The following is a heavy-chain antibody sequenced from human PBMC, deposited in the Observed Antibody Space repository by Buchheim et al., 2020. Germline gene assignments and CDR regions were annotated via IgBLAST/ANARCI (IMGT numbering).Heavy chain of an antibody. CDR3: ITGVVGAPYTFF. J-gene: IGHJ4*02. Sequence: EVQLVESGGGLVKPGGCLRLSCAASGFTFSDVWMSWVRQAPGKGLEWVGRIKSKTAGETTDYAEPVKGRFSISRDDSKNTLYLQMSSLKTEDTAVYFCITGVVGAPYTFFCGQGTL. V-gene: IGHV3-15*01. CDR1: GFTFSDVW. D-gene: IGHD2-15*01. CDR2: IKSKTAGETT.